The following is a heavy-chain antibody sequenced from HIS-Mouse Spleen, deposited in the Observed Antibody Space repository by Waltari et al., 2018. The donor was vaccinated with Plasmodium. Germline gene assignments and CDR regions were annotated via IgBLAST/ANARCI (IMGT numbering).Heavy chain of an antibody. D-gene: IGHD6-6*01. J-gene: IGHJ4*02. CDR3: ARGPTYSSSYYFDY. CDR2: IGTAGDT. Sequence: EVQLVESGGGLVQPGGSLRLSCAASGFTFSSYDMHLVRQATGKGLEWVSAIGTAGDTYYPGSVKGRFTISRENAKNSLYLQMNSLRAGDTAVYYCARGPTYSSSYYFDYWGQGTLVTVSS. CDR1: GFTFSSYD. V-gene: IGHV3-13*01.